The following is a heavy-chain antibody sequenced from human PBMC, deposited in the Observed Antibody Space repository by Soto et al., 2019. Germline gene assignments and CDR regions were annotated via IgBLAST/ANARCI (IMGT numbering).Heavy chain of an antibody. Sequence: SETLSLNCAVFGGSFSGYYWNWIRQPPGKGLEWIGEINHSGSTNYNPSLKSRVTISVDTSKNQFSLKLSSVTAADTAVYYCASLPAVRGVPYYYYYGMDVWGQGTTVTVSS. V-gene: IGHV4-34*01. CDR3: ASLPAVRGVPYYYYYGMDV. CDR1: GGSFSGYY. J-gene: IGHJ6*02. CDR2: INHSGST. D-gene: IGHD3-10*01.